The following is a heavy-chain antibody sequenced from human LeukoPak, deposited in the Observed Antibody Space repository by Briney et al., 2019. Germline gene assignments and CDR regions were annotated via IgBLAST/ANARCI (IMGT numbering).Heavy chain of an antibody. Sequence: GGSLRLSCAASGFTFSTYWMTWVRQAPGKGLEWVANINKDGGEQYYGDSVKGRFTISRDNTKNSPYLQMNSLRAEDTAMYYCTTYYDSGPSKDWGQGTLVTVSS. J-gene: IGHJ4*02. V-gene: IGHV3-7*05. CDR2: INKDGGEQ. CDR3: TTYYDSGPSKD. CDR1: GFTFSTYW. D-gene: IGHD3-22*01.